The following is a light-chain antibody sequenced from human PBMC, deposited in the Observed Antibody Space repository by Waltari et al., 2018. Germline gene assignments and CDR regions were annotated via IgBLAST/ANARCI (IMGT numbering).Light chain of an antibody. Sequence: CGVRQNGMSFLAWCQQRPGQAPRLLIFGASSRAPGVPARFSGSGAGTDFTLTVSKVEPEDFAVYYCLQGSNWPYTFGQGTRVEIK. CDR3: LQGSNWPYT. J-gene: IGKJ2*01. V-gene: IGKV3-11*01. CDR2: GAS. CDR1: QNGMSF.